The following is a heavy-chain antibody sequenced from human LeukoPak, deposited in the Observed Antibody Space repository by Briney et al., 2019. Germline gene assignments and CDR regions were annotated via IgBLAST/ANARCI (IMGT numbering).Heavy chain of an antibody. J-gene: IGHJ3*02. D-gene: IGHD2-21*02. CDR2: ISTHKGNT. CDR3: ARVRSASAGTASAFDI. CDR1: GYTFSSYE. V-gene: IGHV1-18*01. Sequence: ASVKVSCKASGYTFSSYEINWVRQAPGQGLEWMGGISTHKGNTNYAQKFQGRVTMTTATSTSTAYMELRSLRSDDTAVYYCARVRSASAGTASAFDIWGQGTMATVSS.